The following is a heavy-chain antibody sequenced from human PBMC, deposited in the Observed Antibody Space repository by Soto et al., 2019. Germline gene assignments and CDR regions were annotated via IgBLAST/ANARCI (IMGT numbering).Heavy chain of an antibody. CDR1: GYTFTSYG. D-gene: IGHD3-16*01. Sequence: QVQLVQSGAEVKKPGASVKVSCKASGYTFTSYGVSWVRQAPGQGLEWMGWINTYSATTNYAQKLQGRVTMTTDTSTTTAYMELRSLRSDDTAVYYCARGKGGALDFWGQGTMVTVSS. J-gene: IGHJ3*01. CDR3: ARGKGGALDF. V-gene: IGHV1-18*01. CDR2: INTYSATT.